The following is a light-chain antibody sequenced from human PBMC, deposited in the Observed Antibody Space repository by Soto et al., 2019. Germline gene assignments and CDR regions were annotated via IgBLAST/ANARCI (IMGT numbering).Light chain of an antibody. CDR3: QPDSGQSLT. J-gene: IGKJ4*01. Sequence: DIQMTQSPSTLSASVGDRVTITCRASESISSWLAWYQKKPGKAPKLLIYDASSLESGVPSRFSGSGCGTEFTLSISSLKPDDFSSYSSQPDSGQSLTLGGGTKADIK. CDR1: ESISSW. CDR2: DAS. V-gene: IGKV1-5*01.